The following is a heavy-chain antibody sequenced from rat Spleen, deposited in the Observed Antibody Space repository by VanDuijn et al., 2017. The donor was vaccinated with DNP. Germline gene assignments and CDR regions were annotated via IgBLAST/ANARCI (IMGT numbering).Heavy chain of an antibody. CDR2: INTDGGST. Sequence: EVQLVETGGGLVQPGRSLKLSCVASGFTFSSYWMYWIRQAPGKGLEWVASINTDGGSTFYPDSVKGRFTISRDNAENTVYLQMNSLRSEDTASYYCAKERANSGSPYAMDAWGQGTSVTVSS. CDR1: GFTFSSYW. V-gene: IGHV5-58*01. J-gene: IGHJ4*01. D-gene: IGHD4-3*01. CDR3: AKERANSGSPYAMDA.